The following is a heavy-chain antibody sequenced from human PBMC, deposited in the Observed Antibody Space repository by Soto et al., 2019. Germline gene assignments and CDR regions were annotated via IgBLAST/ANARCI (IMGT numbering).Heavy chain of an antibody. J-gene: IGHJ6*02. CDR2: INHSGST. D-gene: IGHD3-10*01. V-gene: IGHV4-34*01. Sequence: SETLSLTCAVYGGSFSGYYWSWIRQPPGKGLEWIGEINHSGSTNYNPSLKSRVTISVDTSKNQFSLKLSSVTAADSAIYYCERGRSDSAGSSLGRRMDVWGQGTTVTVSS. CDR3: ERGRSDSAGSSLGRRMDV. CDR1: GGSFSGYY.